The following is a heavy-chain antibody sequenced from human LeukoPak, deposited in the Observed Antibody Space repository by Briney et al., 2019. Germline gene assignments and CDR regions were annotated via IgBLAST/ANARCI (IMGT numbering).Heavy chain of an antibody. CDR3: ARCEGSCGSCYSRRTYYYGMDV. J-gene: IGHJ6*02. CDR1: GFTFSSYA. CDR2: ISYDGSNK. V-gene: IGHV3-30*04. Sequence: GRSLRLSCAASGFTFSSYAMHWVRQAPGKGLEWVAVISYDGSNKYYADSVKGRFTISRDNSKNTLFLQMNSLRAEDTAVYYCARCEGSCGSCYSRRTYYYGMDVWGQGTTVTVSS. D-gene: IGHD2-15*01.